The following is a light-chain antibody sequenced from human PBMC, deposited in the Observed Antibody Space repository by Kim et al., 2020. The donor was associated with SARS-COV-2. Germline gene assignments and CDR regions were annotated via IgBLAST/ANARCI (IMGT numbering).Light chain of an antibody. CDR2: GAS. J-gene: IGKJ5*01. V-gene: IGKV1-17*01. Sequence: ASGGDRVTRTCRASQDIRNDLGWYQQNPGRAPKRLIYGASSLQSGVPSRFSGSGSGTEFTLTISSLQPEDFATYFCLQHNSYPITFGQGTRLEIK. CDR3: LQHNSYPIT. CDR1: QDIRND.